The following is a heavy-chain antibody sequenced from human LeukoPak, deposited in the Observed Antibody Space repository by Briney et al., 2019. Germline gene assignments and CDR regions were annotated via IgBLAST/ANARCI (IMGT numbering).Heavy chain of an antibody. V-gene: IGHV3-74*03. CDR3: ARDSSPTTGGYYMDV. D-gene: IGHD1-14*01. Sequence: QAGGSLRLSCAASGFTISRDWMHWARQAPGKGLVWISRINTDGSSTTYADSVKGRFTISRDNAKNTLYLQMNSLRAEDTAVYYCARDSSPTTGGYYMDVWGKGTTVTVSS. CDR1: GFTISRDW. J-gene: IGHJ6*03. CDR2: INTDGSST.